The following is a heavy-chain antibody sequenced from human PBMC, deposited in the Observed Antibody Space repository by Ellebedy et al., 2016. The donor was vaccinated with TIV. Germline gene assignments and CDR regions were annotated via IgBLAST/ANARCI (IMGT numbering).Heavy chain of an antibody. Sequence: AASVKVSCKASGYTFTSYHMHWVRQPPGQGLEWMGVMDPSGGSASYAQKFQDRVTMTRDTSTSTVYMEFNSLRSEDTAVYYCERTDYGGNSGIDYWGQGTLVTVSS. V-gene: IGHV1-46*01. J-gene: IGHJ4*02. D-gene: IGHD4-23*01. CDR2: MDPSGGSA. CDR1: GYTFTSYH. CDR3: ERTDYGGNSGIDY.